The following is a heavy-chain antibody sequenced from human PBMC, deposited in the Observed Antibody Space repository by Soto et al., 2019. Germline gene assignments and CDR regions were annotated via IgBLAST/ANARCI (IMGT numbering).Heavy chain of an antibody. Sequence: GGSLRLSCAASGFTFSRHWMTWVRQAPGKGLEYVANIKEDGSQKYYVDSVKGRFTISRDNAQNSVYLQMNSLRAEDTALYYCARDTYGDYGQVLDYWGQGTLVTVSS. D-gene: IGHD4-17*01. J-gene: IGHJ4*02. CDR1: GFTFSRHW. CDR2: IKEDGSQK. V-gene: IGHV3-7*01. CDR3: ARDTYGDYGQVLDY.